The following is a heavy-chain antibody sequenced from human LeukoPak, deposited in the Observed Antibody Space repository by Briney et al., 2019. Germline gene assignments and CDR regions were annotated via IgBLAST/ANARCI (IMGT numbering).Heavy chain of an antibody. CDR2: INPNSGGT. Sequence: ASVKVSCKASGYTFTGHYMHWVRQAPGQGLEWMGWINPNSGGTNYAQKFQGRVTMTRDTSISTAYMELSRLRSDDTAVYYCARSAVLLWFGELGSWGQGTLVTVSS. CDR3: ARSAVLLWFGELGS. D-gene: IGHD3-10*01. CDR1: GYTFTGHY. V-gene: IGHV1-2*02. J-gene: IGHJ4*02.